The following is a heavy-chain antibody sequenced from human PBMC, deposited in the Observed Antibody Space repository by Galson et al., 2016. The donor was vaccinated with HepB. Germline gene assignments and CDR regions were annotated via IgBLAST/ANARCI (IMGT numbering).Heavy chain of an antibody. J-gene: IGHJ6*02. Sequence: SVKVSCKASGYTFSGYFLHWVRQAPGQGLEWMGWFNPNSGVAHSPQKFQGRVTITADESTSTCYLELNSLTFEDTAVYYCARDGEVANTREGHYYYGMDVWGQGTTVTVSS. CDR1: GYTFSGYF. CDR3: ARDGEVANTREGHYYYGMDV. V-gene: IGHV1-2*02. CDR2: FNPNSGVA. D-gene: IGHD3-10*01.